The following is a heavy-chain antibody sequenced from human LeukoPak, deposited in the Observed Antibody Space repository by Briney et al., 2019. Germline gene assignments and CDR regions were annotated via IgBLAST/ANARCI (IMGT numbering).Heavy chain of an antibody. CDR1: GFTFSSYA. CDR2: ISGSGGST. V-gene: IGHV3-23*01. CDR3: AKSPGIAAAGPDAFDI. Sequence: GGSLRLSCAASGFTFSSYAMSWVRQAPGKGLEWVSAISGSGGSTYYADSVKGRFTISRDNSKNTLYLQMNSLRAEDTAVYYCAKSPGIAAAGPDAFDIWGQGTMVTVSS. D-gene: IGHD6-13*01. J-gene: IGHJ3*02.